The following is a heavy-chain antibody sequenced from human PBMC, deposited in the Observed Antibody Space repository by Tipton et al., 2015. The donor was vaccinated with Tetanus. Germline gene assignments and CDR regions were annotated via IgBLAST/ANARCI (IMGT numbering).Heavy chain of an antibody. V-gene: IGHV1-46*01. CDR3: ARDQTPRGLDY. J-gene: IGHJ4*02. CDR1: GYTFTSYY. Sequence: QLVQSGAEVKKPGASVKVSCKASGYTFTSYYMHWARQAPGQGLEWMGKINPSGGSTSYAQKFQGRVTMTRDTSTSTVYMELSSLRSEDTAVYYCARDQTPRGLDYWGQGTLVTVSS. CDR2: INPSGGST.